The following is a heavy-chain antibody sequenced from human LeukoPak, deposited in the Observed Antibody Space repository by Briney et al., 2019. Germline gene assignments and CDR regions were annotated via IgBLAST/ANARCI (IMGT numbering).Heavy chain of an antibody. CDR2: IWYDGSYK. Sequence: GGSLRLSCAASGLNFKIYGMEWVRQAPGEGLEWVSFIWYDGSYKYYADSVRGRFSISRDNSKNTLYLQMNSLRAEDTAVYYCATYYGGNPEYLQHWGQGALVIVSS. V-gene: IGHV3-30*02. D-gene: IGHD2-21*01. CDR1: GLNFKIYG. CDR3: ATYYGGNPEYLQH. J-gene: IGHJ1*01.